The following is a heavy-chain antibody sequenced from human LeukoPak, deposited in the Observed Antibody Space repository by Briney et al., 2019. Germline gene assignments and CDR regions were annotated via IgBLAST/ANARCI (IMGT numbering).Heavy chain of an antibody. D-gene: IGHD2-2*01. CDR3: ARASRLSTSKYYYYGMDV. V-gene: IGHV5-51*01. J-gene: IGHJ6*04. CDR2: IYPGDSDT. Sequence: GEPLQISCKGSGYPFTSYWIGWVRQVPGKGLEWMGIIYPGDSDTRYSPSFQGQVTISADKSISTAYLQWSSLKASDTAMYYCARASRLSTSKYYYYGMDVWGKGTTVTVSS. CDR1: GYPFTSYW.